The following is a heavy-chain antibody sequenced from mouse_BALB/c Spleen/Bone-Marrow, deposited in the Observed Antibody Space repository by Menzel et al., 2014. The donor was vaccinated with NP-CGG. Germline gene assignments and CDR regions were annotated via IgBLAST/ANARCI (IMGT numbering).Heavy chain of an antibody. V-gene: IGHV7-3*02. D-gene: IGHD2-4*01. CDR2: IRNKANGYTT. CDR3: ARDRGLTYFDY. J-gene: IGHJ2*01. CDR1: GFTFTDYY. Sequence: EVKLVESGGGLVQPGDSLRLSCATSGFTFTDYYMNWVRQPPGKALEWLGFIRNKANGYTTEYSASVKGRLTISRDNSQSILYLQMNTLRAEDSATYYCARDRGLTYFDYWGQGTTLTVSS.